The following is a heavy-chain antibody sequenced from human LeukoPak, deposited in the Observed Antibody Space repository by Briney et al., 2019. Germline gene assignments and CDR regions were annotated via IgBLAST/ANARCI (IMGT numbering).Heavy chain of an antibody. CDR2: IYYSGST. CDR3: ARGGESSSGSLGDWFDP. CDR1: GGSINSYY. J-gene: IGHJ5*02. Sequence: SETLSLTCTVSGGSINSYYWSWIRQPPGKGLECTGYIYYSGSTNYNPSLKSRVTISVDTSKHQFSLKLSSVTAADTAVYYCARGGESSSGSLGDWFDPWGQGTLVTVSS. V-gene: IGHV4-59*01. D-gene: IGHD3-22*01.